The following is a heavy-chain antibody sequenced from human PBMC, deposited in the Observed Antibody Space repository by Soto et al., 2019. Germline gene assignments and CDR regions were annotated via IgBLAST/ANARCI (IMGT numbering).Heavy chain of an antibody. CDR3: TTDLFSARRYYYYYYGMDV. CDR1: GFTFSNAW. D-gene: IGHD3-9*01. J-gene: IGHJ6*02. Sequence: GGSLRLSCAASGFTFSNAWMNWVLQAPGKGLEWVGRIKSKTDGGTTDYAAPVKGRFTISRDDSKNTLYLQMNSLKTEDTAVYYCTTDLFSARRYYYYYYGMDVWGQGTTVTVSS. V-gene: IGHV3-15*07. CDR2: IKSKTDGGTT.